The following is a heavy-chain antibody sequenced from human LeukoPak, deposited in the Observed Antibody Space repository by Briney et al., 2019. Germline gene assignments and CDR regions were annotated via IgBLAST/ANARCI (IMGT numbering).Heavy chain of an antibody. J-gene: IGHJ6*02. CDR2: VYYNGNI. D-gene: IGHD6-13*01. V-gene: IGHV4-59*01. CDR3: ARDGGSSWAHQYGLDV. CDR1: GGSINSYY. Sequence: SETLSLTCTVSGGSINSYYWSWIRQPPGKGLEWIGYVYYNGNINYNPSFKSRVTISFDTSKNQSSLKLSSVTAADTAVYYCARDGGSSWAHQYGLDVWGQGTTVTVSS.